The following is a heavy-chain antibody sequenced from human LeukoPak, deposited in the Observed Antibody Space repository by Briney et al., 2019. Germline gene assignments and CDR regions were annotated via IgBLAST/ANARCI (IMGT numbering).Heavy chain of an antibody. CDR2: IYSGGST. CDR3: ANPSGYDFWSGYYYDY. D-gene: IGHD3-3*01. J-gene: IGHJ4*02. V-gene: IGHV3-66*01. Sequence: GGSLRLSCAASGFTVSSNYMSWVRQAPGKGLEWVSVIYSGGSTYYADSVKGRFTISRDNSKNTLYLQMNSLRAEDTAVYYCANPSGYDFWSGYYYDYWGQGTLVTVSS. CDR1: GFTVSSNY.